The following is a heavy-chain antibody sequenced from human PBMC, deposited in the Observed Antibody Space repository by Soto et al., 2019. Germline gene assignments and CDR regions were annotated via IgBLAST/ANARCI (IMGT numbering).Heavy chain of an antibody. D-gene: IGHD6-13*01. Sequence: EVQLVESGGGLVKPGGSLRLSCAASGFTFSNAWMNWVRQAPGKGLEWVGRIKSKTDGGTTDYAAPVKGRFTISRDDSKNTLYLQMNCLKTEDTAVYYCTTDVQAAAWRVDYFDYWGQGTLVTVSS. V-gene: IGHV3-15*07. J-gene: IGHJ4*02. CDR1: GFTFSNAW. CDR2: IKSKTDGGTT. CDR3: TTDVQAAAWRVDYFDY.